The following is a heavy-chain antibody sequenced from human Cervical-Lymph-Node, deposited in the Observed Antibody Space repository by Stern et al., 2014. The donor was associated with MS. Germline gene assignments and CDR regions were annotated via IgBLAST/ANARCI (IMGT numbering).Heavy chain of an antibody. CDR3: ARGVVSNRAAATQHNLFDP. V-gene: IGHV1-69*09. J-gene: IGHJ5*02. CDR1: GGTFISSYA. CDR2: IIPLLGLP. Sequence: VQLEESGAEVKKPGSSVNVSCKASGGTFISSYAITWMRQAPGQGLEWMGRIIPLLGLPNYAQKFQGRVTFTADTSTSTTYMELSSLTSEDTAVYYCARGVVSNRAAATQHNLFDPWGQGKLVTVSS. D-gene: IGHD2-15*01.